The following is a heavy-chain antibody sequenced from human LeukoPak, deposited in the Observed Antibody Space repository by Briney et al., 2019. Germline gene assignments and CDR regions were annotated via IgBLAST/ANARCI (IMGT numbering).Heavy chain of an antibody. V-gene: IGHV3-9*01. Sequence: GRSLRLSCAASGFTFDDYAMHWVRQAPGKGLEWVSGISWNSGSIGYADSVKGRFTISRDNAKNSLYLQMNSLRAEDTALYYCAKDYNYDPYWYFDLWGRGTLVTVSS. CDR2: ISWNSGSI. D-gene: IGHD5-18*01. J-gene: IGHJ2*01. CDR3: AKDYNYDPYWYFDL. CDR1: GFTFDDYA.